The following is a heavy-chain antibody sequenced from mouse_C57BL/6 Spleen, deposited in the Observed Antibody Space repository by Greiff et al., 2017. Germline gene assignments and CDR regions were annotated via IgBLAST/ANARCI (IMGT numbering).Heavy chain of an antibody. Sequence: EVKVVESGGGLVQPKGSLKLSCAASGFSFNTYAMNWVRQAPGKGLEWVARIRSKSNNYATYYADSVKDRFTISRDDSESMLYLQMNNLKTEDTAMYYCVRRSGLHWYFDVWGTGTTVTVSS. CDR3: VRRSGLHWYFDV. V-gene: IGHV10-1*01. CDR2: IRSKSNNYAT. J-gene: IGHJ1*03. CDR1: GFSFNTYA. D-gene: IGHD2-2*01.